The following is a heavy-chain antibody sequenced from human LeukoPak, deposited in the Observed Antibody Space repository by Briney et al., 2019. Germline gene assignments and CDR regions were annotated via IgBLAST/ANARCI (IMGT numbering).Heavy chain of an antibody. J-gene: IGHJ3*02. V-gene: IGHV3-9*03. CDR3: AKGSMDAFDI. Sequence: GRSLRLSCAASGFTFDDYAMHWVRQAPGKGLEWVSGISWNSGGIGYADSVKGRFTISRDNAKNSLYLQMNSLRAEDMALYYCAKGSMDAFDIWGQGTMVTVSS. D-gene: IGHD2-8*01. CDR2: ISWNSGGI. CDR1: GFTFDDYA.